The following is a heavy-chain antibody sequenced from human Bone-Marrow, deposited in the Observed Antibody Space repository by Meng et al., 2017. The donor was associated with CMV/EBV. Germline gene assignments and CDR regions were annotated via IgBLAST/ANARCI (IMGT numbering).Heavy chain of an antibody. Sequence: SLKISCAASGFTFSDYYMSWIRQAPGKGLEWVSYISSSGSTIYYADSVKGRFTISRDNSKNTLYLQMNSLRAEDTAVYYCAKDFTIFGVVIGGDWGQGTLVTVSS. D-gene: IGHD3-3*01. CDR2: ISSSGSTI. V-gene: IGHV3-11*01. J-gene: IGHJ4*02. CDR1: GFTFSDYY. CDR3: AKDFTIFGVVIGGD.